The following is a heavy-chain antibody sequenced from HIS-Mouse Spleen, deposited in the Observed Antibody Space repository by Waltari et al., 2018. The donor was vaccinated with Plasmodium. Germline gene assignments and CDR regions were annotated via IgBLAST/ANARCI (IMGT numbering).Heavy chain of an antibody. V-gene: IGHV3-7*01. CDR3: ASSWYWYFDL. CDR2: IKQDGSEK. Sequence: QLVSSGEGWVQLGGSLGPPCAAPGFPFSSYWMSWVRQAPGKGLEWVANIKQDGSEKYYVDSVKGRFTISRDNAKNSLYLQMNSLRAEDTAVYYCASSWYWYFDLWGRGTLVTVSS. J-gene: IGHJ2*01. CDR1: GFPFSSYW. D-gene: IGHD6-13*01.